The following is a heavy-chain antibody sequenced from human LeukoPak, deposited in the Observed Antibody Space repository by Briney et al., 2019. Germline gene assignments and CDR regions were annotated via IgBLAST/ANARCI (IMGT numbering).Heavy chain of an antibody. D-gene: IGHD3-10*01. CDR3: ARVGHITMVRGVIDY. CDR2: IYYSGST. J-gene: IGHJ4*02. CDR1: GGSISSSSYY. Sequence: ETLSLTCTVCGGSISSSSYYWGWIRQPPGKGLEWIGSIYYSGSTYYNPSLKSRVTISVDTSKNQFSLKLSSVTAADTAVYYCARVGHITMVRGVIDYWGQGTLVTVSS. V-gene: IGHV4-39*07.